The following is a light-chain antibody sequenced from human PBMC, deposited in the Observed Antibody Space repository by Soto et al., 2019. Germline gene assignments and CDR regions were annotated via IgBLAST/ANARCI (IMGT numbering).Light chain of an antibody. CDR1: QSISTY. CDR3: QQSFITPTLT. V-gene: IGKV1-39*01. Sequence: DIQMTQSPSSLSASIGDIITITCRASQSISTYLNWYQQKPGKAPKLLIYGASTLQNGVPSRFSGGGSATDYTLPISGLQPEDFATYYCQQSFITPTLTVGGGNKVEMK. J-gene: IGKJ4*01. CDR2: GAS.